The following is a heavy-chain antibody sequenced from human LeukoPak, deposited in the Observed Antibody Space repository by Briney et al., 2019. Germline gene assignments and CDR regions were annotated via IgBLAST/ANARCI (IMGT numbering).Heavy chain of an antibody. V-gene: IGHV3-23*01. Sequence: PGGSLRLSCAASGFTFSSYAMSWVRQAPGKGLEWVSAISGSGCSTYYADSVKGRFTISRDNSKNTLYLQMNSLRAEDTAVYYCAKVAVAAYQDYYYYMDVWGKGTTVTVSS. J-gene: IGHJ6*03. D-gene: IGHD6-19*01. CDR1: GFTFSSYA. CDR3: AKVAVAAYQDYYYYMDV. CDR2: ISGSGCST.